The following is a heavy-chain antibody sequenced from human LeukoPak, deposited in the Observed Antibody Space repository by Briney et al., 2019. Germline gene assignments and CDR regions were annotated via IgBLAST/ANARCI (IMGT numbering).Heavy chain of an antibody. D-gene: IGHD2-8*01. CDR1: GYTFTSYG. J-gene: IGHJ6*03. Sequence: ASVKVSCKASGYTFTSYGISWVRQAPGQGLEWMGWISAYNGNTNYAQKLQGRVTMTTDTSTSTAYMELRRLRSDDTAVYYCARDYDCTDGVCFIFPPYYYYYMDVWGKGTTVTVSS. V-gene: IGHV1-18*01. CDR3: ARDYDCTDGVCFIFPPYYYYYMDV. CDR2: ISAYNGNT.